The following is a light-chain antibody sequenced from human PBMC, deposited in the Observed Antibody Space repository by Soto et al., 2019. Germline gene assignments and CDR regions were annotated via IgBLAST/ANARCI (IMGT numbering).Light chain of an antibody. Sequence: EVVLTQSPATLSLSPGERATLSCRASQSISNYLIWYQQKPGQAPRHLIFDASNSTTGIPARFSGSGSGTDFTLTISSLEPEDFAVYYCQQRAEWPLTFGGGTKVDIK. J-gene: IGKJ4*01. V-gene: IGKV3-11*01. CDR1: QSISNY. CDR2: DAS. CDR3: QQRAEWPLT.